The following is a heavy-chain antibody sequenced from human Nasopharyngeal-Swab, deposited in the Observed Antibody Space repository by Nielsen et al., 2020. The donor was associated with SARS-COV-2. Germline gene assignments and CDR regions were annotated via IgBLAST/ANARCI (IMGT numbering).Heavy chain of an antibody. V-gene: IGHV1-2*02. D-gene: IGHD3-22*01. J-gene: IGHJ4*02. Sequence: GESLKVSCKASGYTFTGYYMHWVRQAPGQGLEWMGWINPNSGGTNYAQKFQGRVTMTRDTSISTAYMELSRLRSDDTAVYYCARDEAIDPFDYWGQGTLVTVSS. CDR2: INPNSGGT. CDR3: ARDEAIDPFDY. CDR1: GYTFTGYY.